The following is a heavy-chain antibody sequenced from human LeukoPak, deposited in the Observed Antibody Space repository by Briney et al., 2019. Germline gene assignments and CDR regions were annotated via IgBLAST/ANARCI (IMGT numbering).Heavy chain of an antibody. CDR1: GFTFSSYA. Sequence: GGSLRLSCAASGFTFSSYAMHWVRQAPGKGLEWVAVISYDGSNKYYADSVKGRFTISRDNAKNSLYLQMNSLRVDDTAVYYCARGANVLGNWGQGTLVTVSS. V-gene: IGHV3-30*04. D-gene: IGHD3-10*02. CDR2: ISYDGSNK. CDR3: ARGANVLGN. J-gene: IGHJ4*02.